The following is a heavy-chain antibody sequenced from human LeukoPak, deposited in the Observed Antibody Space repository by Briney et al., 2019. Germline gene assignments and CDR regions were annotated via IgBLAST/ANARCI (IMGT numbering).Heavy chain of an antibody. CDR1: GFTFSTFV. J-gene: IGHJ4*02. V-gene: IGHV3-30*18. Sequence: PGGSLRLSCAASGFTFSTFVMHWGRQAPGKGLEWVASISSDGNNQYYVDSVKGRFTISRDNSKNTLYLQMSSLRPEDTAIYYCAKRSASEYYFDYWGQGAQVTVSS. CDR2: ISSDGNNQ. D-gene: IGHD2-21*01. CDR3: AKRSASEYYFDY.